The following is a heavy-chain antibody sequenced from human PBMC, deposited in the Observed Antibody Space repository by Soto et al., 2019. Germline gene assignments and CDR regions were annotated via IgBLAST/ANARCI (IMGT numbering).Heavy chain of an antibody. D-gene: IGHD1-1*01. J-gene: IGHJ4*02. CDR2: ISGSGGST. CDR3: ANPGLTTGTGG. CDR1: GFTFSSYA. V-gene: IGHV3-23*01. Sequence: GGSLRLSCAASGFTFSSYAMSWVRQAPGKGQEWVSAISGSGGSTYSADSVKGRFTISRDNSKNKLYLQMNSLRAEDTAVYYCANPGLTTGTGGWGQGTLVTVSS.